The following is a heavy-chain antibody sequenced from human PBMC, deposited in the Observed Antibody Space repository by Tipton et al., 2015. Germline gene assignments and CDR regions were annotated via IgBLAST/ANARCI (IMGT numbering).Heavy chain of an antibody. CDR2: IYHNGTP. CDR1: DGLISGSDDY. J-gene: IGHJ5*02. V-gene: IGHV4-30-4*01. Sequence: TLSLTCIVSDGLISGSDDYWSWIRQPPGRGLEWLGSIYHNGTPYYNPSLKSRLSMSLHTSKNQFSLNLTSVTAADTAVYYCARHIHLGSFNILNSDNWFDPWGQGTRVTVSS. D-gene: IGHD4-23*01. CDR3: ARHIHLGSFNILNSDNWFDP.